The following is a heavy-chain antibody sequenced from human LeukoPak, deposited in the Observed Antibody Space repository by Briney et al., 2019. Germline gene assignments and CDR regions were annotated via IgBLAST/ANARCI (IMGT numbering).Heavy chain of an antibody. J-gene: IGHJ4*02. CDR2: NYYPGST. D-gene: IGHD2-8*01. Sequence: SETLSLSCTVSGGSISSGGYFWAWIRQGPGMGLEWIGYNYYPGSTYLHPSLKSRVFISVDASKNQFSLRLTSVTAADTAVYYCARYYNGFDYWGQGTLVTVSS. CDR3: ARYYNGFDY. CDR1: GGSISSGGYF. V-gene: IGHV4-31*03.